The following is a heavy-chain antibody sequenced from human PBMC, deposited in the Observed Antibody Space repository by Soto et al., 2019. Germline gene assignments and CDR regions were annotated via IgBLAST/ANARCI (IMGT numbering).Heavy chain of an antibody. D-gene: IGHD2-8*01. Sequence: LSLTCTVSGFTFSSHEMNWIRQTPGKRLEWIAKISGSGSTINYADSVKGRFTISRDNVQRTLHLQMDSLRVEDTGVYYCARGGVYWGRGTLVTVSS. CDR2: ISGSGSTI. CDR3: ARGGVY. V-gene: IGHV3-48*03. J-gene: IGHJ1*01. CDR1: GFTFSSHE.